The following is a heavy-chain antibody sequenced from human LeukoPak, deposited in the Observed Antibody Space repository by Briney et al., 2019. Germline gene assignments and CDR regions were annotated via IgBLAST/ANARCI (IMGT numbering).Heavy chain of an antibody. J-gene: IGHJ4*02. CDR3: ARGKTYDYVWGSYRQPALDY. D-gene: IGHD3-16*02. CDR2: IYYSGST. CDR1: GGSVSSGSYY. Sequence: SETLSLTCTVSGGSVSSGSYYWSWIRQPPGKGLEWIGYIYYSGSTNYNPSLKSRVTISVDTSKNQFSLKLSSVTAADTAVYYCARGKTYDYVWGSYRQPALDYWGQGTLVTVSS. V-gene: IGHV4-61*01.